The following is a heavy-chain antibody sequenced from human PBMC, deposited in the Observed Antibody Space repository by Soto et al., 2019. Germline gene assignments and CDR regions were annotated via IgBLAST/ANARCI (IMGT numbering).Heavy chain of an antibody. CDR3: AKGEGSGSSPFDY. J-gene: IGHJ4*02. CDR2: ISNSGGST. V-gene: IGHV3-23*01. Sequence: GGSLRLSCAASGFTFSSYAMSWVHQAPGKGLEWVSVISNSGGSTYYADSVKGRFTISRDNSKNTLYLQMNSLRAEDTAVYYCAKGEGSGSSPFDYWGQGTLVTVSS. D-gene: IGHD3-10*01. CDR1: GFTFSSYA.